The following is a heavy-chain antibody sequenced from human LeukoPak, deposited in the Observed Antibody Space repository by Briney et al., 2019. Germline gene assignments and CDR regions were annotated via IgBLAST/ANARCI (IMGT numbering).Heavy chain of an antibody. J-gene: IGHJ4*02. CDR1: GGSFSGYY. V-gene: IGHV4-34*01. CDR2: INHSGST. CDR3: AREMVRPGGAKDDY. Sequence: PSETLSLTCAVYGGSFSGYYWSWIRQPPGKGLEWIGEINHSGSTNYNPSLKSRVTISVDTSKNQFSLKLSSVTAADTAVYYCAREMVRPGGAKDDYWGQGTLVAVSS. D-gene: IGHD3-10*01.